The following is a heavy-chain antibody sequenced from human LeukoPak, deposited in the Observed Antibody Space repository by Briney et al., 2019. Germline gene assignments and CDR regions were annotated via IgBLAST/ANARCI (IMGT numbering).Heavy chain of an antibody. Sequence: PGRPLRLSCAASGFTFSDYSMNWVRQTPGKGLEWISYIGISTGNTKYADSVKGRFTISGDNAKNSLYLQMNSLRVEDTAVYYCARDHNYAFDNWGQGTLVTVSS. CDR3: ARDHNYAFDN. V-gene: IGHV3-48*04. D-gene: IGHD1-1*01. CDR2: IGISTGNT. CDR1: GFTFSDYS. J-gene: IGHJ4*02.